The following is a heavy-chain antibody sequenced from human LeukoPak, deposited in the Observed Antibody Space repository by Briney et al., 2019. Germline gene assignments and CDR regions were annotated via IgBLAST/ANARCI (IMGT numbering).Heavy chain of an antibody. CDR1: GFTFSSYG. CDR3: AKRGVVIRVVLVGFHKEAYYFDS. V-gene: IGHV3-33*06. J-gene: IGHJ4*02. CDR2: IWYDGSNK. D-gene: IGHD3-10*01. Sequence: QPGGSLRLSCAVSGFTFSSYGMHWVRQAPGKGLEWVAVIWYDGSNKYYADSVKGRFTISRDSPKNTLYLQMNSLRVEDTAVYFCAKRGVVIRVVLVGFHKEAYYFDSWGQGALVTVSS.